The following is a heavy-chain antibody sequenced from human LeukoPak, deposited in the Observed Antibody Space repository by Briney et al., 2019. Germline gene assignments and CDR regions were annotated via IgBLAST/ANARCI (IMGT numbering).Heavy chain of an antibody. D-gene: IGHD4-23*01. CDR3: AKMLGGNDY. V-gene: IGHV3-30*18. CDR1: GFTFSSYG. CDR2: ISYDGSNK. Sequence: GESLRLSCAASGFTFSSYGMHWVRQAPGKGLEWVAVISYDGSNKYYADSVKGRFTISRDNSKTTLYLQMNSLRAEDTAVYYCAKMLGGNDYWGQGTLVTVSS. J-gene: IGHJ4*02.